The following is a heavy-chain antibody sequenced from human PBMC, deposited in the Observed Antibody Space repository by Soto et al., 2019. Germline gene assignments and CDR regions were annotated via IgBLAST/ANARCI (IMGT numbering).Heavy chain of an antibody. Sequence: QVQLTESGGGLVQPGGSLRLSCAASGFTFSGLYMSWIRQAPGKGLEWVSFIDSRGVKKYYAESVRGRFTISRDNAKNTLYLPTNSLRAEDTAVYYCARDRAAVTGDSFDYWGQGTLVTVSS. CDR1: GFTFSGLY. D-gene: IGHD6-19*01. CDR2: IDSRGVKK. CDR3: ARDRAAVTGDSFDY. V-gene: IGHV3-11*01. J-gene: IGHJ4*02.